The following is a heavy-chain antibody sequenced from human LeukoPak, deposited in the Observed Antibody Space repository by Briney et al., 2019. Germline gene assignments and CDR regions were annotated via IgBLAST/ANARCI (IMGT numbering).Heavy chain of an antibody. CDR3: AREGGSGSYSYHFDS. CDR2: ISYDGNNK. CDR1: GFTFGSYG. Sequence: PGGSLRLSCAASGFTFGSYGMHWVRQSPGKGLQWVTVISYDGNNKHYADSVKGRFTISRDNSKNTVYLQMNSLRAEDTAVYYCAREGGSGSYSYHFDSWGQGAPLTVSS. V-gene: IGHV3-30*03. D-gene: IGHD1-26*01. J-gene: IGHJ4*02.